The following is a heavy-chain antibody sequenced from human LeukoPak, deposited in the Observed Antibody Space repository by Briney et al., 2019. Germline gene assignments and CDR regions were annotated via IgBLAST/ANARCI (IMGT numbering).Heavy chain of an antibody. CDR3: ARLGYCSGGSCYSETYYYYYGMDV. V-gene: IGHV3-11*04. CDR1: GFTFSDYY. CDR2: ISPSASTM. D-gene: IGHD2-15*01. Sequence: PGGSLRLSCAASGFTFSDYYMGWIRQAPGKGLEWVSYISPSASTMYYAVSVKGRFTISRDNAKNSLYLQMNSLRAEDTAVYYCARLGYCSGGSCYSETYYYYYGMDVWGQGTTVTVPS. J-gene: IGHJ6*02.